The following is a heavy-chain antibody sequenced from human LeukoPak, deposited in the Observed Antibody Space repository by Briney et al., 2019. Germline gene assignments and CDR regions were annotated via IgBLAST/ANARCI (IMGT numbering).Heavy chain of an antibody. D-gene: IGHD4-23*01. Sequence: GGSLRLSCGASGFTFSNYGMHRVRQAPGKGLEWVSVIYGGGSTHYADSVKGRFTISRDNSKNTLYLQMNSLRAEDTAVYYCASLYYGGNNFDYWGQGTLVTVSS. V-gene: IGHV3-NL1*01. CDR2: IYGGGST. J-gene: IGHJ4*02. CDR3: ASLYYGGNNFDY. CDR1: GFTFSNYG.